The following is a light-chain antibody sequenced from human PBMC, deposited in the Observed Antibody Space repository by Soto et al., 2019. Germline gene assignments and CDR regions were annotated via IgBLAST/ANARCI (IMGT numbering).Light chain of an antibody. CDR2: SND. CDR3: AAWDDSLNGHLV. CDR1: SSNIGSHS. J-gene: IGLJ2*01. Sequence: QSVLTQPPSASGAPGQTVTISCSGSSSNIGSHSVNWYHQVPGTAPIVVMFSNDERPSGVPDRFSGSKSGTSASLVISGLQSDDEADYYCAAWDDSLNGHLVFGGGTKVTVL. V-gene: IGLV1-44*01.